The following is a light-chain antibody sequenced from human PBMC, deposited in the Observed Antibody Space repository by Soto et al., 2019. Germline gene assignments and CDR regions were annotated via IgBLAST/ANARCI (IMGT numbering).Light chain of an antibody. Sequence: DVQMSLSPSTLSASKKDRVAITCRGSHSISKWLAWYQQKPGKAPKLLMYDVSSLERGVPSRFSGSGSGTEFTLTISSLQSDDFATYYCQQYHSYRPFGQVTK. CDR3: QQYHSYRP. J-gene: IGKJ1*01. CDR1: HSISKW. V-gene: IGKV1-5*01. CDR2: DVS.